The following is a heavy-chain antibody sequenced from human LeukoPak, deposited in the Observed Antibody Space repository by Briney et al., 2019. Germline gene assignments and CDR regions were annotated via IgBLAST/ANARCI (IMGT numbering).Heavy chain of an antibody. CDR2: IIPIFGTA. J-gene: IGHJ3*02. CDR3: ARDKGHCSSTSCYADDAFDI. CDR1: GGTFSSYA. V-gene: IGHV1-69*05. D-gene: IGHD2-2*01. Sequence: SVKVSCKASGGTFSSYAISWVRQAPGQGLEWMGGIIPIFGTANYAQKFQGRVTITTDESTSTAYMELSSLRSEDTAVYYCARDKGHCSSTSCYADDAFDIWGQGTMVTVSS.